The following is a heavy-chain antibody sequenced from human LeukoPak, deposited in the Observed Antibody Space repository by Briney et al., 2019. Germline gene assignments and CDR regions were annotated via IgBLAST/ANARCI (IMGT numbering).Heavy chain of an antibody. V-gene: IGHV3-30*02. CDR3: AKGRESGWNYYYSMDV. D-gene: IGHD6-19*01. CDR2: IRYDGSNK. Sequence: GGSLRLSCAASGFTFSSYGMHWVRQAPGKGLEWVAFIRYDGSNKYYADSVKGRFTISRDNSKNTLYLQMNSLRAEDTAVYYCAKGRESGWNYYYSMDVWGQGTTVTVS. CDR1: GFTFSSYG. J-gene: IGHJ6*02.